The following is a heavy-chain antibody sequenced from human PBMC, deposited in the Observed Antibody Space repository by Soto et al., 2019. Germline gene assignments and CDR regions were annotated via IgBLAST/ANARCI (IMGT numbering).Heavy chain of an antibody. D-gene: IGHD1-26*01. CDR3: AKDLVGATGYYYYGMDV. Sequence: EVQLLESGGGLVQPGGSLRLSCAASGFTFSSYAMSWVRQAPGKGLEWVSAISGSGGSTYYADSVKGRFTISRDNSKNTLYLQMNSRRAEDTAVYYCAKDLVGATGYYYYGMDVWGQGTTVTVSS. CDR2: ISGSGGST. J-gene: IGHJ6*02. V-gene: IGHV3-23*01. CDR1: GFTFSSYA.